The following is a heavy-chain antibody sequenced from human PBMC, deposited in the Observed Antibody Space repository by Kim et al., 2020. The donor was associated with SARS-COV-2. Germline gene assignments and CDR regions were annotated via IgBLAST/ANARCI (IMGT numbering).Heavy chain of an antibody. V-gene: IGHV3-21*01. J-gene: IGHJ4*02. Sequence: ADSVKGRFTISRDNAKNSLYLQMNSLRAEDTAVYYCAREGAARRRYFDYWGQGTLVTVSS. D-gene: IGHD6-6*01. CDR3: AREGAARRRYFDY.